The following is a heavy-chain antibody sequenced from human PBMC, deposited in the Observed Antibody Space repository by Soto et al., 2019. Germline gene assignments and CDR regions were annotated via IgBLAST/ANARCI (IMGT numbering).Heavy chain of an antibody. J-gene: IGHJ4*02. CDR3: ARGFIYSSSWYY. D-gene: IGHD6-13*01. CDR2: INHSGST. Sequence: PSETLSLTCAVYGGSFSGYYWSWIRQPPGKGLEWIGEINHSGSTNYNPSLKSRVTISVDTSKNQFSLKLSSVTAADTTVYYCARGFIYSSSWYYWGQGTLVTVSS. V-gene: IGHV4-34*01. CDR1: GGSFSGYY.